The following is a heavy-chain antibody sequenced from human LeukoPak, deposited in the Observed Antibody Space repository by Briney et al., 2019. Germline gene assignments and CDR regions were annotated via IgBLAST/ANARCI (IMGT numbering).Heavy chain of an antibody. D-gene: IGHD5-24*01. CDR3: ARQSVEMATDY. J-gene: IGHJ4*02. Sequence: PSDTLSLTCTVSGGSVSSGSYYWSWIRPPPGTGLEWIGSVSYSGISYYKPSRKGRVTISVDTSKNQFSLTLSSLTAADTAVYYCARQSVEMATDYWGQGTLVTVSP. CDR1: GGSVSSGSYY. CDR2: VSYSGIS. V-gene: IGHV4-39*01.